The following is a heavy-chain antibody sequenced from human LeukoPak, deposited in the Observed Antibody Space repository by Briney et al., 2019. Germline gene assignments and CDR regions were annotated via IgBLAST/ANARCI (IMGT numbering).Heavy chain of an antibody. CDR2: ISWNSGSI. CDR1: GFTFDDYA. J-gene: IGHJ5*02. Sequence: GRSLRLSCAASGFTFDDYAMHWVRQAPGKGLEWVSGISWNSGSIGYADSVKGRFTISRDNAKNSPYLQMNSLRAEDTALYYCAKDHERYYYGSGSVWNWFDPWGQGTLVTVSS. D-gene: IGHD3-10*01. CDR3: AKDHERYYYGSGSVWNWFDP. V-gene: IGHV3-9*01.